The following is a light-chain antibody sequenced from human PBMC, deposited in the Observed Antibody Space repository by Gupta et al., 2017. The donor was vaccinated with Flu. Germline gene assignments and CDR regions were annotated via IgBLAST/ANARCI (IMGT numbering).Light chain of an antibody. J-gene: IGLJ2*01. CDR3: YSMDGSGHQSGV. V-gene: IGLV3-10*01. CDR1: TLPTKY. CDR2: EDS. Sequence: YDLPQPPSVSVSPGHTARITCSGDTLPTKYAYWYQQKSGQSPVLLIYEDSKRPSGIPWRFSGSSSGTMATLTISVAQGEEEADYYCYSMDGSGHQSGVFGGGTKLTVL.